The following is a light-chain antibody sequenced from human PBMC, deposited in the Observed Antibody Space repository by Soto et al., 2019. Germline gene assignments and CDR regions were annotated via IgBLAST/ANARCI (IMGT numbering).Light chain of an antibody. CDR3: QQSYSTPQT. CDR2: AAS. J-gene: IGKJ1*01. CDR1: QSISSY. V-gene: IGKV1-39*01. Sequence: DIQMTQSPSSLSASVGDRVTITCRASQSISSYLNWYQQKPGKAPKLLIYAASSLQSGVPSRFSGSGSGTDFTLTISSLQPEDFATYYCQQSYSTPQTFGQGTKVDIK.